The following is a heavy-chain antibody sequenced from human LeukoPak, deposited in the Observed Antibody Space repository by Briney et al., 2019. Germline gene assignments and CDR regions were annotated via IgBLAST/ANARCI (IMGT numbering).Heavy chain of an antibody. J-gene: IGHJ4*02. D-gene: IGHD6-19*01. CDR2: INWNGGST. CDR3: ARGLGSGWSPFF. V-gene: IGHV3-20*04. CDR1: GFTFDDYG. Sequence: PGGSLRLSCAASGFTFDDYGMSWVRQAPGKGLEWVSGINWNGGSTGYADSVKGRFTISRDNAKTSLYLQMNSLRAEDTALYYCARGLGSGWSPFFWGQGTLVTVSS.